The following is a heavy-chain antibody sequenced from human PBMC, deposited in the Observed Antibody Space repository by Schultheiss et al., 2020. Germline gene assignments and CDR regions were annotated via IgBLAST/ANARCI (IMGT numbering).Heavy chain of an antibody. Sequence: GESLKISCAASGFTFSSYAMSWVRQAPGKGLEWVSAISGSGGSTYYADSVKGRFTISRDNSKNTLYLQMNSLRAEDTAVYYCAKDTYDSSGYYHDAFDIWGQGTMVTVSS. CDR3: AKDTYDSSGYYHDAFDI. J-gene: IGHJ3*02. CDR1: GFTFSSYA. D-gene: IGHD3-22*01. CDR2: ISGSGGST. V-gene: IGHV3-23*01.